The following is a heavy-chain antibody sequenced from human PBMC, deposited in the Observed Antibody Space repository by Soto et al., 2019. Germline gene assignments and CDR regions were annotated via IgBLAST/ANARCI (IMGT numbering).Heavy chain of an antibody. V-gene: IGHV3-30*18. J-gene: IGHJ6*03. CDR2: ISHDGNVN. CDR3: AKDEYWESHFYYYMDL. CDR1: GFTFRSYA. Sequence: QVQLVESGGGVVQPGRSLRLSCEASGFTFRSYAMHWVRQAPGKGLEWVAVISHDGNVNYYSESVKGRFTMSRDNYRDTPYLQMDSLRTEDTAVYFCAKDEYWESHFYYYMDLWGKGTPVTVSS. D-gene: IGHD2-8*02.